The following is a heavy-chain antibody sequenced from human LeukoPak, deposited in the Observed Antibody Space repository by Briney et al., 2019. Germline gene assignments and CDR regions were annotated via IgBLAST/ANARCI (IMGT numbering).Heavy chain of an antibody. CDR2: IYYSGST. J-gene: IGHJ4*02. Sequence: PSQTLSLTCTVSGGSISSGTYYWSWIRQHPGKGLEWIGYIYYSGSTNYNPSLKSRVTISVDTSKNQFSLKLSSVTAADTAVYYCARGSSVAGCLDYWGQGTLVTVSS. CDR1: GGSISSGTYY. D-gene: IGHD6-19*01. CDR3: ARGSSVAGCLDY. V-gene: IGHV4-30-4*08.